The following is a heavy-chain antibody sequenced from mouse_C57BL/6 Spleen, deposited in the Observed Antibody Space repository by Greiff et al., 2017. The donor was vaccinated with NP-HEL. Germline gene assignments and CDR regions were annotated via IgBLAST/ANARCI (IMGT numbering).Heavy chain of an antibody. V-gene: IGHV3-6*01. CDR2: ISYDGSN. D-gene: IGHD1-1*01. CDR1: GYSITSGYY. J-gene: IGHJ2*01. CDR3: ARDNYYGSSYD. Sequence: EVHLVESGPGLVKPSQSLSLTCSVTGYSITSGYYWNWIRQFPGNKLEWMGYISYDGSNNYNPSLKNRISITRDTSKNQFFLKLNSVTTEDTATYYCARDNYYGSSYDWGQGTTLTVSS.